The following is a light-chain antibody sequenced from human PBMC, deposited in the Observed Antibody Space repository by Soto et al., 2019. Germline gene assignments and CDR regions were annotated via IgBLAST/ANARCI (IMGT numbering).Light chain of an antibody. CDR3: QQANSFPVT. CDR2: AAS. J-gene: IGKJ5*01. Sequence: EIHVTHSPSSVSASVGDRVTITCRASQGISSWLAWYQQRPGKAPKLLIYAASTLQSGVPPRFSGSGSGTDFTLTISRLQPEDFATYYCQQANSFPVTFGQGTRLEIK. CDR1: QGISSW. V-gene: IGKV1-12*01.